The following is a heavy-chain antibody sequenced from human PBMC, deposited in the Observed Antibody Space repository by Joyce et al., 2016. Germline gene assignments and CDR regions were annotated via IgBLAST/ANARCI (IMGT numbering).Heavy chain of an antibody. V-gene: IGHV5-51*01. D-gene: IGHD2-21*01. CDR2: IYPGDSDT. J-gene: IGHJ4*02. CDR1: GYSFTNYW. Sequence: EVQLVQSGAEVKKPGESLKISCKGSGYSFTNYWIAWVRQMPGKGLEWMGIIYPGDSDTRNSPSFEGQVTISADKSISTAYRQWSSLKASDTAMYYCARFVASENYCDYWGQGTLVTVSS. CDR3: ARFVASENYCDY.